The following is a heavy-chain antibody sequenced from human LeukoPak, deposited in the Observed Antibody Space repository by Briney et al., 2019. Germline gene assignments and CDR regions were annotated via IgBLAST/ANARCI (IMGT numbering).Heavy chain of an antibody. CDR1: GFTFSSYG. Sequence: GSLRLSCAASGFTFSSYGMHWVRQAPGKGLEWVAFIRYDGSNKYYADSVKGRFTISRDNSKNTLYLQMNSLRAEDTAVYYCARSDVLRYFDWLAALGYWGQGTLVTVSS. CDR3: ARSDVLRYFDWLAALGY. J-gene: IGHJ4*02. V-gene: IGHV3-30*02. D-gene: IGHD3-9*01. CDR2: IRYDGSNK.